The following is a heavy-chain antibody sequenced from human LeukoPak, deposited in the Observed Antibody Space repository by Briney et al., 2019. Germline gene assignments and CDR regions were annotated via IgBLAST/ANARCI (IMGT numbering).Heavy chain of an antibody. CDR3: AKELLDYGDSN. Sequence: QPGGSLRLSCAASGFSVSSYGMDWVRQAPSKWLEWVAVISYDGSNKYYADSVKGRFTISRDNSKNTLYLQMNSLRAEDTAVYYCAKELLDYGDSNWGQGTLVTVSS. V-gene: IGHV3-30*18. J-gene: IGHJ4*02. D-gene: IGHD4-17*01. CDR2: ISYDGSNK. CDR1: GFSVSSYG.